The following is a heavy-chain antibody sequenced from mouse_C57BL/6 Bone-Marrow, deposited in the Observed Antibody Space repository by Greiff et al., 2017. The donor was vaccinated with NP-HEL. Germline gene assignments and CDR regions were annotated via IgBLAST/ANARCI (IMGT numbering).Heavy chain of an antibody. CDR3: AIGWVAY. V-gene: IGHV1-74*01. Sequence: QVQLKQSGAELVKPGASVKVSCKASGYTFTSYWMHWVKQRPGQGLEWIGRIHPSDSDTNYNQKFKGKATLTVDKSSSTAYMHLSSLTSEDSAVYYCAIGWVAYWGQGTLVTVSA. J-gene: IGHJ3*01. CDR1: GYTFTSYW. CDR2: IHPSDSDT.